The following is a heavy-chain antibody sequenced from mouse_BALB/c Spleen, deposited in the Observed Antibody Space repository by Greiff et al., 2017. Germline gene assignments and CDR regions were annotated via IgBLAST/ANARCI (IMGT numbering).Heavy chain of an antibody. J-gene: IGHJ1*01. CDR3: ARNWNYYGSSHWYFDV. Sequence: VKLMESGPGLVQPSQSLSITCTVSGFSLTSYGVHWVRQSPGKGLEWLGVIWSGGSTDYNAAFISRLSISKDNSKSQVFFKMNSLKANDTAIYYCARNWNYYGSSHWYFDVWGAGTTVTVSS. D-gene: IGHD1-1*01. V-gene: IGHV2-2*02. CDR1: GFSLTSYG. CDR2: IWSGGST.